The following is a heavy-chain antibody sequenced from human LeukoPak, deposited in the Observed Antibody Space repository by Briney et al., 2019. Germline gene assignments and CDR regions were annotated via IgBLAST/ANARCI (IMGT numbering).Heavy chain of an antibody. CDR1: EYTFTSYA. D-gene: IGHD6-19*01. CDR3: ARPLHSSGWAAEYFQH. V-gene: IGHV1-2*04. CDR2: INPNSGGT. J-gene: IGHJ1*01. Sequence: SVKVSCKTSEYTFTSYAIHWVRQAPGQGLEWMGWINPNSGGTNYAQKFQGWVTMTRDTSISTAYMELSRLRSDDTAVYYCARPLHSSGWAAEYFQHWGQGTLVTVSS.